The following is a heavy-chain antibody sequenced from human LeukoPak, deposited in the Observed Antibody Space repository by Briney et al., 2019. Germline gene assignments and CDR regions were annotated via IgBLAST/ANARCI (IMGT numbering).Heavy chain of an antibody. CDR2: ISYDGSNK. V-gene: IGHV3-30*04. CDR3: ARPFLAGGYYMDV. CDR1: GFTFSNYA. D-gene: IGHD2/OR15-2a*01. Sequence: PGGSLRLSCAASGFTFSNYAMSWVRQAPGKGLEWVALISYDGSNKYYADSVKGRFTISRDNSKNTLFLQMNSLRADDTAVYYCARPFLAGGYYMDVWGKGTTVSVSS. J-gene: IGHJ6*03.